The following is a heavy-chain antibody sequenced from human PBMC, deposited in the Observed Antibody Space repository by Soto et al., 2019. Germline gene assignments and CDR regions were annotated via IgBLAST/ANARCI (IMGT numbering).Heavy chain of an antibody. J-gene: IGHJ4*02. CDR2: ILYDGSNK. CDR3: ATKYYDIFTGKFKSGFDY. D-gene: IGHD3-9*01. Sequence: VQLVESGGGVVQPGRSLRLSCADSGFIFSSYGMHWVRQAPGKGLEWVAGILYDGSNKYYADSVKGRITISRDNSKNTLYLPMNSLSAEDTTVYYNATKYYDIFTGKFKSGFDYRGQGTLVTVSS. V-gene: IGHV3-30*03. CDR1: GFIFSSYG.